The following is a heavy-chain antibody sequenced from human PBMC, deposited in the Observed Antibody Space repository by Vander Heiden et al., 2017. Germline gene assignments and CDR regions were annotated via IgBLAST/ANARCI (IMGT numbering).Heavy chain of an antibody. Sequence: QVQLVQSGAEVKKPGASVKVSCKASGYTFTSYDINWVRQATGQGLEWMGWMNPNSGNTGYAQKFQGRVTMTRNTSISTAYMELSSLRSEDTAVYYCARAYVAAAGIVKRKLGYWGQGTLITVSS. D-gene: IGHD6-13*01. J-gene: IGHJ4*02. CDR3: ARAYVAAAGIVKRKLGY. CDR2: MNPNSGNT. CDR1: GYTFTSYD. V-gene: IGHV1-8*01.